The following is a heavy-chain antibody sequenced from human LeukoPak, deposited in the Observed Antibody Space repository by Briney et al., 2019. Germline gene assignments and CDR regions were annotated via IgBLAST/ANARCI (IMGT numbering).Heavy chain of an antibody. D-gene: IGHD3-22*01. CDR2: ISYDGSNK. Sequence: GRSLRLSCAASGFTFSSYGMHWVRQAPGKGLEWVAVISYDGSNKYYADSVKGRFTISRDNSKNTLYLQMNSLRAEDTAVYYCAKEVAFYYYDSSGLAIDYWGQGTLVTVSS. V-gene: IGHV3-30*18. CDR3: AKEVAFYYYDSSGLAIDY. CDR1: GFTFSSYG. J-gene: IGHJ4*02.